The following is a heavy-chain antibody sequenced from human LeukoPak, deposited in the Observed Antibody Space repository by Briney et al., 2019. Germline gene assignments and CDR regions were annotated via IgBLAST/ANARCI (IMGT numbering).Heavy chain of an antibody. CDR1: GYTFTGYY. CDR3: ARGSDDFWSGYSPSY. J-gene: IGHJ4*02. V-gene: IGHV1-2*02. CDR2: INPNSGGT. D-gene: IGHD3-3*01. Sequence: ASVKVSCKASGYTFTGYYMHWVRQAPGQGLEWMGWINPNSGGTNYPQKFQGRVTMTRDTSISTAYMELSRLRSDDTAVYYCARGSDDFWSGYSPSYWGQGTLVTVSS.